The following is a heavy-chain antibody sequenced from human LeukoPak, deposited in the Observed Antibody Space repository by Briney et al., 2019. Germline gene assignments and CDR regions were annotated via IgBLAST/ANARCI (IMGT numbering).Heavy chain of an antibody. CDR3: AKVGVRGVKPYYFDY. CDR1: GFTFRSYS. CDR2: ISSSSSYI. V-gene: IGHV3-21*04. Sequence: GGSLRLSCAASGFTFRSYSMTWVRQAPGKGLEWVSSISSSSSYIHYADSVKGRLTISRDNAKNSLYLQMNSLRAEDTAVYYCAKVGVRGVKPYYFDYWGQGTLVTVSS. D-gene: IGHD3-10*01. J-gene: IGHJ4*02.